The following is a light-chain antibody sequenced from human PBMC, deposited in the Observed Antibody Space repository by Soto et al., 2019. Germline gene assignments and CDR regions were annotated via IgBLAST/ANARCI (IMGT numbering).Light chain of an antibody. CDR2: AAS. CDR1: QYISIY. CDR3: HQLHIYPLI. J-gene: IGKJ4*01. V-gene: IGKV1-39*01. Sequence: IQMTQFQSSLSASVGDRVTITWRASQYISIYLNWYQQKPGKAPKVLISAASSLQSGVPPRFSGSGSGTDFTLTISSLQPEDFATYYCHQLHIYPLIFGGGTKV.